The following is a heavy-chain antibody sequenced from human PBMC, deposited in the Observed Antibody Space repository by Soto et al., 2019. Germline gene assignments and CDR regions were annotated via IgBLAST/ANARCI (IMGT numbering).Heavy chain of an antibody. CDR2: IWYDGSSK. V-gene: IGHV3-33*01. D-gene: IGHD5-12*01. CDR1: GFTFSSYG. J-gene: IGHJ4*02. Sequence: GGSLRLSCAASGFTFSSYGMHWVRQAPGKGLEWVAVIWYDGSSKYYADSVKGRFTISRDNSKNTLYLQMNSLRAEDTAVYYCARDWGKYSGYHTVAGTPAFDYWGQGTLVTVSS. CDR3: ARDWGKYSGYHTVAGTPAFDY.